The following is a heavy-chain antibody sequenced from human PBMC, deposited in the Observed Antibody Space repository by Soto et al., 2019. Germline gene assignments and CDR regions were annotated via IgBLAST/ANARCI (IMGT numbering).Heavy chain of an antibody. CDR1: GYSFTSYW. Sequence: XESLKISCKGSGYSFTSYWIGWVRQMPGKGLEWMGIIYPGDSDTRYSPSFQGQVTISADKSISTAYLQWSSLKASDTAMYYCATRVEYSSSSDYYYYGMDVWGQGTTVTVSS. J-gene: IGHJ6*02. V-gene: IGHV5-51*01. CDR3: ATRVEYSSSSDYYYYGMDV. D-gene: IGHD6-6*01. CDR2: IYPGDSDT.